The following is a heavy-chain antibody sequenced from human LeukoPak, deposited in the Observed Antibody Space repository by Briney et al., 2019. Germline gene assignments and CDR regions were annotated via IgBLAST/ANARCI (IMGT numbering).Heavy chain of an antibody. Sequence: GGSLRLSCSASGFTFSSYAMHWVRQAPGKGLEYVSAISSDGVTTYYADSVKGRFTIPRDNSKNTLYLQMSSLRAEDTAVYYCVKAMATYGYRVPFDYWGQGTLVTVSS. V-gene: IGHV3-64D*09. D-gene: IGHD5-18*01. CDR1: GFTFSSYA. J-gene: IGHJ4*02. CDR2: ISSDGVTT. CDR3: VKAMATYGYRVPFDY.